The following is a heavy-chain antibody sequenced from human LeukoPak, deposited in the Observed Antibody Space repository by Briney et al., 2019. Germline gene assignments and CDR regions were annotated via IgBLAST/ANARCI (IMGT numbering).Heavy chain of an antibody. V-gene: IGHV3-48*03. CDR3: AREYQRPDAFDV. CDR2: IGSTGDTK. Sequence: GRSLRLSCAASGLTFSDYEMNWVRQAPGKGQEWVSYIGSTGDTKYYADSVRGRYSISRDNPKHSLYLQMNSLRDEDTAVYYCAREYQRPDAFDVWGQGTTVTVSS. J-gene: IGHJ3*01. CDR1: GLTFSDYE.